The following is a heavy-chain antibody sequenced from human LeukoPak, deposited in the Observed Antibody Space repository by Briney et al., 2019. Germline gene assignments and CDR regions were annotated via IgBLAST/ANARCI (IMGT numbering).Heavy chain of an antibody. CDR3: ARAYCGGDCFNGYYYYYMDV. D-gene: IGHD2-21*02. V-gene: IGHV4-39*07. CDR2: IYYSGST. CDR1: GGSISSSSYY. J-gene: IGHJ6*03. Sequence: SETLSLTCTVSGGSISSSSYYWGWLRQPPGKGLEWIGSIYYSGSTYYNPSLKSRVTISVDTSKNQFSLKLSSVTAADTAVYYCARAYCGGDCFNGYYYYYMDVWGKGTTVTVSS.